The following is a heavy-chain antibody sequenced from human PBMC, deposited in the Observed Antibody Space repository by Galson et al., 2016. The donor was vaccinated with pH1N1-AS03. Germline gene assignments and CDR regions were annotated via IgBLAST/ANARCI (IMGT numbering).Heavy chain of an antibody. V-gene: IGHV4-59*01. D-gene: IGHD4-17*01. J-gene: IGHJ4*02. CDR2: VYDSGNT. Sequence: SETLSLTCTVSGGSISNYCWRWIRQPPGKGLEWIGYVYDSGNTHYNPSLKSRVAMSVDTSKNQFSLKLMSVTTADTAVYYCTRSYYRDYGDPPGGYWGQGTLVTVSS. CDR3: TRSYYRDYGDPPGGY. CDR1: GGSISNYC.